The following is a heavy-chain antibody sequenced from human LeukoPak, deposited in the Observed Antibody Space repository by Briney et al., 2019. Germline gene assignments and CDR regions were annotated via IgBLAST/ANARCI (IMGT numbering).Heavy chain of an antibody. CDR1: GGSVSSGSYY. J-gene: IGHJ4*02. Sequence: SETLSLTCTVSGGSVSSGSYYWSWIRQPPGKGLEWIGYIYYSGSTNYNPSLKSRVTISVDTSKNQFSLKLSSVTAADMAVYYCARESEYCSGGSCPALDYWGQGTLVTVSS. D-gene: IGHD2-15*01. CDR3: ARESEYCSGGSCPALDY. CDR2: IYYSGST. V-gene: IGHV4-61*01.